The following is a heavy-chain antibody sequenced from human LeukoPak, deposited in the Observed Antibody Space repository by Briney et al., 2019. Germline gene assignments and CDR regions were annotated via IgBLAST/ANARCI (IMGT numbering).Heavy chain of an antibody. V-gene: IGHV3-21*01. D-gene: IGHD2-2*01. Sequence: PGGSLRLSCTASGFTLGGYTMSWFRQAPGKGLGWVSSISSSSSYIYYADSVKGRFTISRDNAKNSLYLQMNSLRAEDTAVYYCARDCSSTSCYFGYGMDVWGQGTTVTVSS. CDR2: ISSSSSYI. J-gene: IGHJ6*02. CDR1: GFTLGGYT. CDR3: ARDCSSTSCYFGYGMDV.